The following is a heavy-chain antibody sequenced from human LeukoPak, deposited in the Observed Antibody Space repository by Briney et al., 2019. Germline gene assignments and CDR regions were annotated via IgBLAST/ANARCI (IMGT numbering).Heavy chain of an antibody. CDR2: IDHSGST. CDR1: GGSSSSYY. CDR3: ARLKATVSIHAYFDY. V-gene: IGHV4-59*01. Sequence: SGTLSLTCTVSGGSSSSYYWTWIRQPPGKGLEWIGYIDHSGSTNYNPSLKSRVTISSDTSKNQFSLELSSVTAADTAVYYCARLKATVSIHAYFDYWGQGTLVTVSS. D-gene: IGHD4-17*01. J-gene: IGHJ4*02.